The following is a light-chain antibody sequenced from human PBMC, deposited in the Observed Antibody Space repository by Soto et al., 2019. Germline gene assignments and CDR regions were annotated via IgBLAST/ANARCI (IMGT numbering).Light chain of an antibody. V-gene: IGKV3-20*01. J-gene: IGKJ1*01. CDR2: AAS. CDR1: QSVNSNY. CDR3: QQYGSSPRT. Sequence: EIVMTQSPGTLSLSPGERVTLSCRASQSVNSNYLAWYQQKPGQSPRLPIYAASSRATGVPDRFSGSGSGTDFTLTISRLESEDFAAYYCQQYGSSPRTFGQGTKVDIK.